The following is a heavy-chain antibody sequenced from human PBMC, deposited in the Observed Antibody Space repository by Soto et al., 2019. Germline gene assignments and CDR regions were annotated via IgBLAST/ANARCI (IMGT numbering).Heavy chain of an antibody. Sequence: SETLSLTCTVSGGSVSSDTHYWSWIRQPPGKRLEWIGFIYSSGSTNYNPPLKSRVTMSVDTSKNQFSLKLRSVIVADTAVYHCARFVRSCSGTTCYTRADVWGQGTTVTVSS. CDR3: ARFVRSCSGTTCYTRADV. CDR2: IYSSGST. D-gene: IGHD2-2*02. J-gene: IGHJ6*02. CDR1: GGSVSSDTHY. V-gene: IGHV4-61*01.